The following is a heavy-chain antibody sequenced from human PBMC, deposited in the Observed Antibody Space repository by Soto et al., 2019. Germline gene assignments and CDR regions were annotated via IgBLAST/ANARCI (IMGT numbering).Heavy chain of an antibody. J-gene: IGHJ4*02. CDR2: IVPLSGTP. V-gene: IGHV1-69*06. CDR3: ARDWRQMSRGGFFDY. Sequence: QVRLVQSGSEVQKPGSSVKLSCKVSGGNSNSYSIAWVRQAPGQGLQWLGTIVPLSGTPNHAQQFQARVTITAATSTKTAYLELSSLRSEDTAIYYCARDWRQMSRGGFFDYWGQGSLVTISS. D-gene: IGHD3-16*01. CDR1: GGNSNSYS.